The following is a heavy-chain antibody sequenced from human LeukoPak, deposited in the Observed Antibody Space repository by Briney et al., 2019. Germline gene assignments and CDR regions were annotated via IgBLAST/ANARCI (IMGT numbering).Heavy chain of an antibody. CDR1: GGSFSGFY. Sequence: SEPLSLTCAVYGGSFSGFYWSWIRQPPEKGLEWIGEISHNGGPNYNPSLESRVTISVDTSKNQFSLNLTSLTAADTAVYYCARGKKRQGLYDYWGPGTLATVSS. V-gene: IGHV4-34*01. CDR2: ISHNGGP. J-gene: IGHJ4*02. CDR3: ARGKKRQGLYDY.